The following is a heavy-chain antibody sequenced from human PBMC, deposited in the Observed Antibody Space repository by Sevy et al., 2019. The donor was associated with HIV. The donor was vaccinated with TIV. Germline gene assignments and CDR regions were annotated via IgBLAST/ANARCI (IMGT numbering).Heavy chain of an antibody. CDR2: VSYDGSKK. Sequence: RGSLRLSCAASGFTFSNYAIHWVRQAPGKGLEWVAVVSYDGSKKYYADSVKGRFTISRDNSKNTLYLQINSLRVEDTAVYYCARDRSTTWINYFFDFWGQGTLVTVSS. J-gene: IGHJ4*02. CDR1: GFTFSNYA. D-gene: IGHD2-2*01. V-gene: IGHV3-30*01. CDR3: ARDRSTTWINYFFDF.